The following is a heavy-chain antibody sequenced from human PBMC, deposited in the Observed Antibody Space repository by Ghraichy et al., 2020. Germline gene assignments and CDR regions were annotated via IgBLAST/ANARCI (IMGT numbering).Heavy chain of an antibody. Sequence: GESLNISCSASGFTFSSYAMHWVRQAPGKGLEYVSAISSNGGSTYYADSVKGRFTISRDNSKNTLYLQMSSLRAEDTAVYYCVKAYSSGYTFDYWGQGTLVTVSS. CDR1: GFTFSSYA. D-gene: IGHD6-19*01. CDR3: VKAYSSGYTFDY. J-gene: IGHJ4*02. CDR2: ISSNGGST. V-gene: IGHV3-64D*06.